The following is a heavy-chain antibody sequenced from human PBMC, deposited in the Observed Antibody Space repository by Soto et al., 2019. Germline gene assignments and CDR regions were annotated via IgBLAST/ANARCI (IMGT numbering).Heavy chain of an antibody. CDR1: GFAFSTYS. Sequence: EVQLVESGGGLVQPGGSLRVSCAASGFAFSTYSFHWVRQAPGKRLEWISYITSSGTTYFADSIKGRFTISRDNAENSLYLQMNSLRAEDTAVYYCATSLYHSGPAWGRPVGYWGQGTLVTVSS. CDR2: ITSSGTT. CDR3: ATSLYHSGPAWGRPVGY. J-gene: IGHJ4*02. D-gene: IGHD2-8*02. V-gene: IGHV3-48*01.